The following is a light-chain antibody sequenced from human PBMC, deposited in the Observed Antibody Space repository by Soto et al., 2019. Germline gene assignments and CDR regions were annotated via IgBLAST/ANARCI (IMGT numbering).Light chain of an antibody. J-gene: IGLJ3*02. Sequence: QSALAQPASVSGSPGQAITISCSGTSSDIGYYNYVSWYQQHPGKAPTLVLYEVSNRPSGISNRFSGSKSGNTAYLTISGLQAEDESYYYCSSYRRNRDVLFGWGTKLTVL. V-gene: IGLV2-14*01. CDR1: SSDIGYYNY. CDR2: EVS. CDR3: SSYRRNRDVL.